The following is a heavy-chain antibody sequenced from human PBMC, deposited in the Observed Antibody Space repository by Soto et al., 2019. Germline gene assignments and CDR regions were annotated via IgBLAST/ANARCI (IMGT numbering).Heavy chain of an antibody. CDR2: INEGGFT. J-gene: IGHJ5*02. D-gene: IGHD1-1*01. V-gene: IGHV4-34*01. CDR1: GGSFSGYY. CDR3: ARALRGTTTNWFDP. Sequence: PSETLSLTCAVYGGSFSGYYWSWIRQPPGKGLEWIGDINEGGFTNFNPSLESRLTISVDTSKSQFSLRLSSVTAADTAVYYCARALRGTTTNWFDPWGQGTLVTVSS.